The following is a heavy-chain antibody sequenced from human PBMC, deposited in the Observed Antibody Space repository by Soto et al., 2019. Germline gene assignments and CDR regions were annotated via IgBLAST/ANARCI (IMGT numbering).Heavy chain of an antibody. Sequence: PGGSLRLSCAASGFTFEHYAMHWVRQAPGKGLEWVSGISWTSDNLVYEDSVKGRFTLSRDNPKNSLYLQMNSLTADDTALYYCAKDRYQLLGYGMDVWGQGTTVTVSS. D-gene: IGHD2-2*01. CDR2: ISWTSDNL. CDR1: GFTFEHYA. V-gene: IGHV3-9*01. J-gene: IGHJ6*02. CDR3: AKDRYQLLGYGMDV.